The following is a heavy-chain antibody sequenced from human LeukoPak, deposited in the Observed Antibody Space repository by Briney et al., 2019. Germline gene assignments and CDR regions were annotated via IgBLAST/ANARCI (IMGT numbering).Heavy chain of an antibody. J-gene: IGHJ6*03. CDR3: ARGVMADFDWSPEDYYYYMDV. CDR2: ISSSGSTI. CDR1: GFTFSDYY. Sequence: PGGSLRLSCAASGFTFSDYYMSWIRQAPGKGVEWVSYISSSGSTIYYADSVKGRFTISRDNAKNSLYLQMNSLRAEDTAVYYCARGVMADFDWSPEDYYYYMDVWGKGTTVTISS. V-gene: IGHV3-11*04. D-gene: IGHD3-9*01.